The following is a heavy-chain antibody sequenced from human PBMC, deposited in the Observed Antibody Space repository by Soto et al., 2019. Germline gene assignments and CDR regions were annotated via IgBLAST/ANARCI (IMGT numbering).Heavy chain of an antibody. CDR1: GYTYTRYG. Sequence: ASVKVSCKASGYTYTRYGISWVRQAPGQGFEWMGWISAYNGNTNYAQKLQGRVTMTTDTSTSTAYMELRSLRSDDTAVYYCARDKEVGMAGIYNWFDPWGQGTLVTVSS. CDR2: ISAYNGNT. V-gene: IGHV1-18*01. CDR3: ARDKEVGMAGIYNWFDP. D-gene: IGHD6-19*01. J-gene: IGHJ5*02.